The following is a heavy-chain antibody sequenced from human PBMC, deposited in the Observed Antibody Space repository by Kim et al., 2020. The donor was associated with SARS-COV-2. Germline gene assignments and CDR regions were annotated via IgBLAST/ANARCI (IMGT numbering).Heavy chain of an antibody. V-gene: IGHV1-46*01. CDR3: ARSSGRYYDGSGYYDAFDI. CDR2: INPSGGST. J-gene: IGHJ3*02. D-gene: IGHD3-22*01. CDR1: GYTFTSYS. Sequence: ASVKVSCKASGYTFTSYSMHWVRQAPGQGLEWMGIINPSGGSTSYAQKFQGRVTMTRDTSTSTVYMELSSLRSEDTAVYYCARSSGRYYDGSGYYDAFDIWGHGTLVTVSS.